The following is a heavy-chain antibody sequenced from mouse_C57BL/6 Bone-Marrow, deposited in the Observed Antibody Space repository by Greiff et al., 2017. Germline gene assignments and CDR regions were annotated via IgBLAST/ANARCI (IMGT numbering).Heavy chain of an antibody. CDR3: ARGGGLYWYFDV. V-gene: IGHV1-81*01. CDR2: IYPRSGNT. Sequence: VQLQQSGAELARPGASVKLSCKASGYTFTSYGISWVKQRTGQGLEWIGEIYPRSGNTYYNEKFKGKATLTADKSSSTAYMELRSLTSEDSAVYFRARGGGLYWYFDVWGTGTTVTVSS. J-gene: IGHJ1*03. CDR1: GYTFTSYG.